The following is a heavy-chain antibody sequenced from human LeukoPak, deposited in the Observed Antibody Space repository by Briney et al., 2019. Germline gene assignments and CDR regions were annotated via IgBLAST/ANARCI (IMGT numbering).Heavy chain of an antibody. Sequence: GPSVKVSCKASGGTFSSYANSWVRQAPGQGLEWMGRIIPILGIANYAQKFQGRVTITADKSTSTAYMELSSLRSEDTAVYYCARGAVAGLSYYFDYWGQGTLVTVSS. CDR2: IIPILGIA. J-gene: IGHJ4*02. V-gene: IGHV1-69*04. CDR1: GGTFSSYA. D-gene: IGHD6-19*01. CDR3: ARGAVAGLSYYFDY.